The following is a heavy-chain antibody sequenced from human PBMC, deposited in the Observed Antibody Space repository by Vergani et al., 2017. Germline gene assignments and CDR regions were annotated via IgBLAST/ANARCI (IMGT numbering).Heavy chain of an antibody. CDR2: IYYSGST. CDR1: GGSISSGGYY. V-gene: IGHV4-31*03. CDR3: ARSGSYWPWYFDL. D-gene: IGHD1-26*01. Sequence: QVQLQESGPGLVKPSQTLSLTCTVSGGSISSGGYYWSWIRQHPGKGLEWIGYIYYSGSTNYNPSLKSRVTISVDTSKNQFSLKLSSVTAADTAVYYCARSGSYWPWYFDLWGRGTLVTVSS. J-gene: IGHJ2*01.